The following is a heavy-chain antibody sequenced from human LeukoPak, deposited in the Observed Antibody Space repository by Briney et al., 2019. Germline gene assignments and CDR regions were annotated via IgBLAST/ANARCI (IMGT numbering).Heavy chain of an antibody. CDR3: ARDRCSSTSCYYWFDP. CDR2: IIPILGIA. CDR1: GGTFSSYA. J-gene: IGHJ5*02. Sequence: SVKVSCKASGGTFSSYAISWVRQAPGQGLEWMGRIIPILGIANYAQKFQGRVTITADKSTSTAYMELSRLRSDDTAVYYCARDRCSSTSCYYWFDPWGQGTLVTVSS. D-gene: IGHD2-2*01. V-gene: IGHV1-69*04.